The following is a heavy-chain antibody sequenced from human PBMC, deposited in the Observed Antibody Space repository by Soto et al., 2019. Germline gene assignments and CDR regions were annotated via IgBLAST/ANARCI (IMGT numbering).Heavy chain of an antibody. V-gene: IGHV1-69*13. CDR2: ILPIFGTA. D-gene: IGHD6-6*01. CDR1: GGTFSSYA. Sequence: ASVKVSCKASGGTFSSYAISWVRQAPGQGLEWMGGILPIFGTANYAQKFQGRVTITGDESTSTAYMELSSLRSEDTAVYYCASSSIAARHLGEKDYYYYYGMDVWGQGTTVTVSS. J-gene: IGHJ6*02. CDR3: ASSSIAARHLGEKDYYYYYGMDV.